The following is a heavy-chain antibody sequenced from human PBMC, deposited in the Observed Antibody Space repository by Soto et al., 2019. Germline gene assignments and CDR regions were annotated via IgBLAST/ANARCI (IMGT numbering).Heavy chain of an antibody. V-gene: IGHV1-18*01. CDR3: ARAFGSTDY. Sequence: QVQLVQSGAEVKKPGASVKVSCEASGYTFSSYGISWVRQAPGQRFEWMGWISGYNSITRYAQKFQGRVTMTTDTSMCTAYMELRSLRSDDTAVYYCARAFGSTDYWGQGTLVTVSS. D-gene: IGHD6-13*01. CDR1: GYTFSSYG. CDR2: ISGYNSIT. J-gene: IGHJ4*02.